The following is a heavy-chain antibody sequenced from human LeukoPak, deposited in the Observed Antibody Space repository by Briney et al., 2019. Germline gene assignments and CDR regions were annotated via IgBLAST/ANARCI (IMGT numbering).Heavy chain of an antibody. J-gene: IGHJ4*02. CDR3: ATKQWLAPPPDS. Sequence: PGGSLRLSCAASGFTFSKYWMLWVRQAPGKGLESVSRINTDGTVTTYADSVKGRFTVSRDNADNTMFLQMNSMRDEGTAVYYCATKQWLAPPPDSWGQGTPVTVSS. V-gene: IGHV3-74*01. CDR1: GFTFSKYW. CDR2: INTDGTVT. D-gene: IGHD6-19*01.